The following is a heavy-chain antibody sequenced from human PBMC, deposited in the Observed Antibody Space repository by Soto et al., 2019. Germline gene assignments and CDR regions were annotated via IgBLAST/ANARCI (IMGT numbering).Heavy chain of an antibody. Sequence: QVQLQQWGAGLLKPSETLSLTCAVYGGSFSGYYWSWIRQPPGKGLEWIGEINESGSTNYNPSLKRRVTVSLDTSKNQFSLKLSSVTAADTAVYYCARGRRTWGSSNNFDYWGQGTLVTVSS. CDR2: INESGST. V-gene: IGHV4-34*01. D-gene: IGHD6-6*01. J-gene: IGHJ4*02. CDR3: ARGRRTWGSSNNFDY. CDR1: GGSFSGYY.